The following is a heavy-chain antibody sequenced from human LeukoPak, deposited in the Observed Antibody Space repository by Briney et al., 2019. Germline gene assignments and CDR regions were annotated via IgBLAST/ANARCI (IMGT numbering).Heavy chain of an antibody. CDR3: AKGSQLVPAAPRYYYYYMDV. Sequence: GGSLRLSCAASGFTFSSYSMNWVRQAPGKGLEWVSSISSSSSYIYYADSVKGRFTISRDNSKNTLYLQMNSLRAEDTAVYYCAKGSQLVPAAPRYYYYYMDVWGKGTTVTVSS. J-gene: IGHJ6*03. CDR1: GFTFSSYS. V-gene: IGHV3-21*04. CDR2: ISSSSSYI. D-gene: IGHD2-2*01.